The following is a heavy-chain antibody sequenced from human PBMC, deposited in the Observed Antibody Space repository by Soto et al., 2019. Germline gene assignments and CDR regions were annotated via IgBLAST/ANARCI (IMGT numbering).Heavy chain of an antibody. D-gene: IGHD2-15*01. Sequence: SETLSLTCAVYGGSFSGYYWSWIRQPPGKGLEWIGEINHSVSTNYNPSLKSRVTISVDTSKNQFSLKLSSVTAADTAVYYCARGDCSGGSCPDDAFDIWGQGTMVTVSS. CDR2: INHSVST. CDR3: ARGDCSGGSCPDDAFDI. CDR1: GGSFSGYY. J-gene: IGHJ3*02. V-gene: IGHV4-34*01.